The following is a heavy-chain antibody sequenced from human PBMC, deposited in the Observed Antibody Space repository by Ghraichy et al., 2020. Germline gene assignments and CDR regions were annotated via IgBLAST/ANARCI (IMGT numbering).Heavy chain of an antibody. V-gene: IGHV4-34*01. CDR3: ARGWFSRGYCSSTSCYVGPYYFDY. J-gene: IGHJ4*02. Sequence: SQTLSLTCAVYGGSFSGYYWSWIRQPPGKGLEWIGEINHSGSTNYNPSLKSRVTISVDTSKNQFSLKLSSVTAADTAVYYCARGWFSRGYCSSTSCYVGPYYFDYWGQGTLVTVSS. CDR1: GGSFSGYY. D-gene: IGHD2-2*01. CDR2: INHSGST.